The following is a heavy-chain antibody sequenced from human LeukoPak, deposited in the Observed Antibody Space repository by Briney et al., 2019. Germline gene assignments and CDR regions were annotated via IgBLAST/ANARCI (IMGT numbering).Heavy chain of an antibody. CDR3: ARHLPRDGSAFDD. Sequence: PSETLSLTCTVSGGSISSGSYYWGWIRQLPGTGLEWIASMYYSGTTFYSPSLKSRVTISVDTSKNQLSLKLGSVTAADTAVYYRARHLPRDGSAFDDWGQGTLVTVSS. J-gene: IGHJ4*02. CDR1: GGSISSGSYY. CDR2: MYYSGTT. V-gene: IGHV4-39*01.